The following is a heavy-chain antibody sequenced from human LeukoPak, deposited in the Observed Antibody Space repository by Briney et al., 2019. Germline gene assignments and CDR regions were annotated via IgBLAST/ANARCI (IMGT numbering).Heavy chain of an antibody. J-gene: IGHJ6*03. CDR3: ARGNYYYYMDV. CDR2: ISYDGSNK. Sequence: PGGSLRLSCAASGFTFSGSAMHWVRQAPGKGLEWVAVISYDGSNKYYADSVKGRFTISRDNSKNTLYLQMNSLRAEDTAVYYCARGNYYYYMDVWGKGTTVTISS. CDR1: GFTFSGSA. V-gene: IGHV3-30*14.